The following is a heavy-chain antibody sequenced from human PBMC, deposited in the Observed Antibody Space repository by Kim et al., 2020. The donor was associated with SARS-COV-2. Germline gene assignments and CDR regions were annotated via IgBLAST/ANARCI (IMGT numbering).Heavy chain of an antibody. J-gene: IGHJ4*02. D-gene: IGHD2-15*01. CDR1: GGSISSYY. CDR3: ARGGSGGSYSSTIDY. V-gene: IGHV4-59*13. Sequence: SETLSLTCTVSGGSISSYYWTWIRKPPGKGLEWIGYSYYSGSTNYNPSLKSRVTISVDTSKNQFSLKVSSVTAADTAVYYCARGGSGGSYSSTIDYRGQGTLVTVSS. CDR2: SYYSGST.